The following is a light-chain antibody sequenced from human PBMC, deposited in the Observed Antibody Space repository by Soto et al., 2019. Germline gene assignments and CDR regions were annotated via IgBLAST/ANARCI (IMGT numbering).Light chain of an antibody. V-gene: IGKV3-11*01. CDR2: DAS. CDR1: QSVSSY. J-gene: IGKJ2*01. CDR3: QQRGT. Sequence: EVVLTQSPATLSLSPGERATLSCRASQSVSSYLAWYQQKPGQAPMLLIYDASNRATDIPARFSGSGSGTDFTLTINSLEPEDFAVYYCQQRGTFGQGTKVEIK.